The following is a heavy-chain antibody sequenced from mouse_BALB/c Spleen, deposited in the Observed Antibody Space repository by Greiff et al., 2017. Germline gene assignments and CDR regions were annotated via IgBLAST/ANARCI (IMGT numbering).Heavy chain of an antibody. CDR2: ISSGGGST. CDR3: ARHYYGSSYAMDY. D-gene: IGHD1-1*01. CDR1: GFAFSSYD. V-gene: IGHV5-12-1*01. J-gene: IGHJ4*01. Sequence: EGQGVESGGGLVKPGGSLKLSCAASGFAFSSYDMSWVRQTPEKRLEWVAYISSGGGSTYYPDTVKGRFTISRDNAKNTLYLQMSSLKSEDTAMYYCARHYYGSSYAMDYWGQGTSVTVSS.